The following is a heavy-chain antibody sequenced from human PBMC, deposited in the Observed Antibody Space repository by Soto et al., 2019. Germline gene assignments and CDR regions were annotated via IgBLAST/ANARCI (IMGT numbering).Heavy chain of an antibody. V-gene: IGHV5-51*01. Sequence: GESPKISFKDSWYKLATYLIAWVPEMPGRGLEWMGIIYPGKSKNIYHPSFDGRVTVSADNYTNTAHMQWSSLTASDTAIYYCVSQLGNSAMLIIDSWGQGTPVTVSS. J-gene: IGHJ4*02. CDR2: IYPGKSKN. CDR1: WYKLATYL. CDR3: VSQLGNSAMLIIDS. D-gene: IGHD3-16*01.